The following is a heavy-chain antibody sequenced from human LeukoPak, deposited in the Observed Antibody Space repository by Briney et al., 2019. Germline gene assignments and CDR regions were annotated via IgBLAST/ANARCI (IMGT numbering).Heavy chain of an antibody. CDR3: ARGRNGYYYGSGSYYP. CDR2: IFYSGST. J-gene: IGHJ5*02. CDR1: GGSISSTSYY. Sequence: SETLSLTCTVPGGSISSTSYYWGWIRQPPGKGLEWIGSIFYSGSTYYNPSLKSRVTISVDTSKNHFSLKLSSVTAADTAVYYCARGRNGYYYGSGSYYPWGQGTLVTVSS. V-gene: IGHV4-39*02. D-gene: IGHD3-10*01.